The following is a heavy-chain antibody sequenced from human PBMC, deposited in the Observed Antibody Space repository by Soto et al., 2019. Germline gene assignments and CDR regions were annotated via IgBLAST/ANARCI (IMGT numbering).Heavy chain of an antibody. Sequence: GGSLRLSCAASGFTFSSYAMSWVRQAPGKGLEWVSAISGSGGSTYYADSVKGRFTISRDNSKNTLYLQMNSLRAEDTAVYYCAKDAYYDILTGYSTIYYYYGMDVWGQGTTVTVSS. CDR2: ISGSGGST. D-gene: IGHD3-9*01. J-gene: IGHJ6*02. CDR3: AKDAYYDILTGYSTIYYYYGMDV. V-gene: IGHV3-23*01. CDR1: GFTFSSYA.